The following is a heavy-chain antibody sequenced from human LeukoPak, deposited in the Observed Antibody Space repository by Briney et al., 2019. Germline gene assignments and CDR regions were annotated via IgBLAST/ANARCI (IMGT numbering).Heavy chain of an antibody. D-gene: IGHD3-3*01. CDR3: ARLNPLEHLFSFYFAS. J-gene: IGHJ4*02. Sequence: SETLSLTCSVSGDSISNGHYYWGWIRQPPGKWLEWLATISSRVSTFYNPSLESRVTISVDTSKNQISLNLSSVTASDTSLYSCARLNPLEHLFSFYFASWGQGILATVSS. CDR1: GDSISNGHYY. V-gene: IGHV4-39*01. CDR2: ISSRVST.